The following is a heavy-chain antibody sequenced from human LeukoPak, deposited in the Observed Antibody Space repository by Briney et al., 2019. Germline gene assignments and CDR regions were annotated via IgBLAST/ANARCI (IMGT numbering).Heavy chain of an antibody. CDR2: IYYSGST. V-gene: IGHV4-59*01. CDR3: ARGYSSGWYVFDY. Sequence: SETLSLTCTASGCSISSYYWSWIRQPPGKGLEWIGYIYYSGSTNYNPSLKSRVTISVDTSKNQFSLKLSSVTAADTAVYYCARGYSSGWYVFDYWGQGTLVTVSS. D-gene: IGHD6-19*01. CDR1: GCSISSYY. J-gene: IGHJ4*02.